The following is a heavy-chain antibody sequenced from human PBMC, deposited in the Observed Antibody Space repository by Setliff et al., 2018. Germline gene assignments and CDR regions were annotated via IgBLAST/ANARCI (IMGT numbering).Heavy chain of an antibody. CDR1: GGSISSGSYY. Sequence: SETLSLTCTVSGGSISSGSYYWSWIRQPAGKGLEWIGRIYTSGSTNYNPSLESRVTISVDTSKNQFSLRLNSATAADTAVYYCARLRGAFDYWGQGTLATVSS. D-gene: IGHD3-16*01. CDR2: IYTSGST. CDR3: ARLRGAFDY. J-gene: IGHJ4*02. V-gene: IGHV4-61*02.